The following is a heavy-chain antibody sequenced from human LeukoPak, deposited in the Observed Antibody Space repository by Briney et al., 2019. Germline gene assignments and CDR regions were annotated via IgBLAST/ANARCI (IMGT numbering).Heavy chain of an antibody. Sequence: GGSLRLSCAASVFTFSHSVMDWVRQAPGQGLEWVSLISHSGANTFYADSVKGRFSVSRDNSKNTMYLQMNSLRAEDTAVYYCAKDIEASIWGQGTLVAVSS. CDR2: ISHSGANT. CDR3: AKDIEASI. J-gene: IGHJ4*02. D-gene: IGHD2-15*01. CDR1: VFTFSHSV. V-gene: IGHV3-23*01.